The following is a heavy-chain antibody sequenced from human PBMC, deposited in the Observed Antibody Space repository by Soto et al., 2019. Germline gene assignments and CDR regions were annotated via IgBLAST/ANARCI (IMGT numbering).Heavy chain of an antibody. CDR2: ISAYNGNT. V-gene: IGHV1-18*04. CDR1: GYTFTSYG. J-gene: IGHJ5*02. CDR3: ARHQYDSSGYYPGNWFDP. D-gene: IGHD3-22*01. Sequence: ASVKVSCKASGYTFTSYGISWVRQAPGQGLEWMGWISAYNGNTNYAQKLQGRVTMTTDTSTSTAYMELRSLRSDDTAVYYCARHQYDSSGYYPGNWFDPWGQGTLVTVSS.